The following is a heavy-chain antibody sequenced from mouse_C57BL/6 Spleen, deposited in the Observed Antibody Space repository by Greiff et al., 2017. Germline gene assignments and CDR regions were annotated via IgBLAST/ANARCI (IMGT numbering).Heavy chain of an antibody. CDR1: GYTFTSYW. CDR2: IDPSVSYT. J-gene: IGHJ3*01. CDR3: ARTYSKEKTWFAY. V-gene: IGHV1-50*01. D-gene: IGHD2-5*01. Sequence: QVQLQQPGAELVKPGASVKLSCKASGYTFTSYWMQWVKQRPGQGLEWIGEIDPSVSYTHYNQKFKGKATLTVDTSSSTAYMQLSSLTSEDSAVYYCARTYSKEKTWFAYWGQGTLVTVSA.